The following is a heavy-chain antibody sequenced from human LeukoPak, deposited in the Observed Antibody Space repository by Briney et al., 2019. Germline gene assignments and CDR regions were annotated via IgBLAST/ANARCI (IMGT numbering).Heavy chain of an antibody. CDR2: IFTSGST. Sequence: SETLSLTCTVSGGSISSYYWSWIRQPAGKGLEWIGRIFTSGSTNFNPSLMSRVSMSVDTSKNQFSLKLRSVAAADTAVYYCASTPLPQRDLPSFAHWGQGTLVTVSS. D-gene: IGHD1-14*01. V-gene: IGHV4-4*07. CDR3: ASTPLPQRDLPSFAH. J-gene: IGHJ4*02. CDR1: GGSISSYY.